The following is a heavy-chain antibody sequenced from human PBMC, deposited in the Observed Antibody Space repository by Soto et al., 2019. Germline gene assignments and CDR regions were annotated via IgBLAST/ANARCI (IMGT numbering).Heavy chain of an antibody. D-gene: IGHD5-12*01. V-gene: IGHV7-4-1*01. CDR3: ARGPYEGGYDLGGWFDP. CDR1: GYTFTSYA. J-gene: IGHJ5*02. CDR2: INTNTGNP. Sequence: QVQLVQSGSELKKPGASVKVSCKASGYTFTSYAMNWVRQAPGQGLEWMGWINTNTGNPTYAQGFTGRFVFSLDTSVSTAYLQICSLKAEDTAVYYCARGPYEGGYDLGGWFDPWGQGTLVTVSS.